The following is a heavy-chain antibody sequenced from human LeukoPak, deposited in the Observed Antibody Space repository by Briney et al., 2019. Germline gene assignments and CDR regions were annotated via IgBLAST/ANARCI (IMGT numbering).Heavy chain of an antibody. D-gene: IGHD5-18*01. Sequence: PGGSLRLSCAASGFTFSNYEMNWVRQAPGKGLEWVSNISSSGSTIYYADSVKGRFTISRDNAKNSLYLQMNSLRAEDTAVYYCAQIYTYGSSQFDYWGQGTLVTVSS. CDR2: ISSSGSTI. CDR1: GFTFSNYE. J-gene: IGHJ4*02. V-gene: IGHV3-48*03. CDR3: AQIYTYGSSQFDY.